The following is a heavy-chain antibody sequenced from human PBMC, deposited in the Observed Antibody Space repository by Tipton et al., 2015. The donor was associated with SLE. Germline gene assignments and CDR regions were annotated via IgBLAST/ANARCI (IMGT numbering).Heavy chain of an antibody. D-gene: IGHD4/OR15-4a*01. CDR2: IYYTGTT. CDR3: ARHDYSGNYFEY. Sequence: GLVKPSETLSLTCNVSGASISRSSYHWGWIRQPPGKGLEWIGSIYYTGTTYYNPSLKSRVTISVDTSENQFSLNLSSVTATDTAVYYCARHDYSGNYFEYWGQGTVVTVSS. V-gene: IGHV4-39*01. J-gene: IGHJ4*02. CDR1: GASISRSSYH.